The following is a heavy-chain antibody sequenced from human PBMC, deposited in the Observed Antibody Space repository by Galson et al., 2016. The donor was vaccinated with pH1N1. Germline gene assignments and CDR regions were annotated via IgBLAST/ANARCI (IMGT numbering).Heavy chain of an antibody. D-gene: IGHD2-15*01. J-gene: IGHJ4*02. Sequence: SVKVSCKASGYTFSDFYVHWVRQAPGQGLEWMGWINLKTGATKSAPKFQGRVTMTRDTSIGTAYMGLTSLTSDDTAIYFCTTAGVVISATGEDWGQGSLITVSS. CDR1: GYTFSDFY. CDR2: INLKTGAT. V-gene: IGHV1-2*02. CDR3: TTAGVVISATGED.